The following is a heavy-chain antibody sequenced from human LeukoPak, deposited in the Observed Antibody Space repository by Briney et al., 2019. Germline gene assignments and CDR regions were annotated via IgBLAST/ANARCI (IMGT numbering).Heavy chain of an antibody. CDR1: GFTFVLFG. CDR3: ARESGSTGFDY. CDR2: ISSGSTTI. V-gene: IGHV3-48*04. Sequence: GGSLGLSCAPSGFTFVLFGMNRVARAPGRGLKGFSYISSGSTTIYYADSVKGRFTTSRDNSKNTLYLQMNSLRAEDTAVYYCARESGSTGFDYWGQGTLVTVSS. J-gene: IGHJ4*02. D-gene: IGHD1-26*01.